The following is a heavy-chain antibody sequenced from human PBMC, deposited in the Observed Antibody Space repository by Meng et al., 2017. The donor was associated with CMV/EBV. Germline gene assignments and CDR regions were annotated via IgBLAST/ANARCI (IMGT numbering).Heavy chain of an antibody. CDR2: INPNSGGT. V-gene: IGHV1-2*02. D-gene: IGHD6-13*01. CDR1: GYTFTGYY. CDR3: ARGSGIAAAGTFDY. Sequence: VQLLQSGAGVKKPVDSVKVSCKASGYTFTGYYMHWVRQAPGQGLEWMGWINPNSGGTNYAQKFQGRVTLTRDTSISTAYMELSRLRSDDTAVYYCARGSGIAAAGTFDYWGQGTLVTVSS. J-gene: IGHJ4*02.